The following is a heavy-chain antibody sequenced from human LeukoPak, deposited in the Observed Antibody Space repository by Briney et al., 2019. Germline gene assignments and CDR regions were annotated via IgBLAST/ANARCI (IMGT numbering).Heavy chain of an antibody. V-gene: IGHV3-23*01. CDR2: ISGSGGST. Sequence: GGSLRLSCAASGFTFSTYAISWVRQAPGKGLEWVSTISGSGGSTYYADSVKGRFTIPRDNSKNTLYLQMNSLRAEDTAVYYCAKDGCSSTSCYVDYWGQGTLVTVSS. D-gene: IGHD2-2*01. J-gene: IGHJ4*02. CDR1: GFTFSTYA. CDR3: AKDGCSSTSCYVDY.